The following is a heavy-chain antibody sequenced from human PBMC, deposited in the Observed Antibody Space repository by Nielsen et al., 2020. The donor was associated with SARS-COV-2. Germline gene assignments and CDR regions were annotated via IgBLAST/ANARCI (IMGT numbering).Heavy chain of an antibody. Sequence: ASVKVSCKASGYTFTSYGISWVRQAPGQGLEWMGWISAYNGNTNYAQKLQGRVTMTTDTSTSTAYMELRSLRSDDTAVYYCARDLSYCSGGSCKYWFDPWGQGTLVTVSS. D-gene: IGHD2-15*01. CDR3: ARDLSYCSGGSCKYWFDP. V-gene: IGHV1-18*01. CDR2: ISAYNGNT. CDR1: GYTFTSYG. J-gene: IGHJ5*02.